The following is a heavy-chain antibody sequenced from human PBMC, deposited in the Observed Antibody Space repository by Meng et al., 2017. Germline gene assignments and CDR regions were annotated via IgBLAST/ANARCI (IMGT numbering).Heavy chain of an antibody. V-gene: IGHV1-69*06. CDR1: GGTFSSHA. CDR3: ARGPTGGAFDI. CDR2: IIPIFGTA. Sequence: GESGACGGGGKKPGSSVKVSCKASGGTFSSHAISWVRQAPGQGLEWMGGIIPIFGTANYAQKFQGRVTITADKSTSTAYMELSSLRSEDTAVYYCARGPTGGAFDIWGQGTMVTVSS. D-gene: IGHD3-16*01. J-gene: IGHJ3*02.